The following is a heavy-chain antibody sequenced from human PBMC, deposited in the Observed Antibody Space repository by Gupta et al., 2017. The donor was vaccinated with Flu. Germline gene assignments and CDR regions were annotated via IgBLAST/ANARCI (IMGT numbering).Heavy chain of an antibody. CDR3: AKGADWAFEI. CDR2: VSGGGSNS. V-gene: IGHV3-23*01. CDR1: GFTFTNYA. D-gene: IGHD3-9*01. J-gene: IGHJ3*02. Sequence: EVQPLETGGGLAQPGGSLRLSCATSGFTFTNYAMRWVRQAPGKGLEWVSTVSGGGSNSYYAGSVKGRFTISGDRSKKTVYLQMNSLRVEDTAVYYCAKGADWAFEIWGQGTMVTGSS.